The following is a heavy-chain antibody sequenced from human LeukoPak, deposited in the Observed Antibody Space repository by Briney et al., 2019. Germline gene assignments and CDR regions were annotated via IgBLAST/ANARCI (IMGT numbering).Heavy chain of an antibody. CDR3: VRERYCSGTSCFELGY. CDR1: GFTFRSYA. D-gene: IGHD2-2*01. CDR2: ISGSGGSP. V-gene: IGHV3-23*01. J-gene: IGHJ4*02. Sequence: GGSLRLSCAASGFTFRSYAMSWVRQAPGKGLEWVSGISGSGGSPYHADSVKGRFTIYRYNSKNTLLLQMNSLRAEDTAVYYCVRERYCSGTSCFELGYWGQGTLVTVSS.